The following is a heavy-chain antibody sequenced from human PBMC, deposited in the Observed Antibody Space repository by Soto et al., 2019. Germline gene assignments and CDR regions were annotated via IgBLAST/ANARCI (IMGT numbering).Heavy chain of an antibody. CDR2: ISSTSATI. D-gene: IGHD2-21*01. V-gene: IGHV3-48*01. Sequence: EVQLMESGGGLVQPGGSLRLSCTASGFTFTSYSINWVRQAPGHGLEWLSYISSTSATIYYAESVRGRFTVSRDNAKNSVYLKMNSLRAEDTAVYFCARAKSREYNWFDTWGQGTPVTVSS. CDR1: GFTFTSYS. CDR3: ARAKSREYNWFDT. J-gene: IGHJ5*02.